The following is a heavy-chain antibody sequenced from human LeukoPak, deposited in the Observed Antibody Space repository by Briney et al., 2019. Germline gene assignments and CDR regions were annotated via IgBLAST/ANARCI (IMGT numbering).Heavy chain of an antibody. V-gene: IGHV4-61*02. Sequence: SETLSLTCTVSGGSISSGSYYWRWIRQPAGKGLEWIGRIYTSGRTNYNPSLKSRVTISVDTSKNQFSLKLSSVTAADTAVYYCATSYYGSGSYWFPFDPWGQGTLVTVSS. CDR1: GGSISSGSYY. CDR3: ATSYYGSGSYWFPFDP. J-gene: IGHJ5*02. CDR2: IYTSGRT. D-gene: IGHD3-10*01.